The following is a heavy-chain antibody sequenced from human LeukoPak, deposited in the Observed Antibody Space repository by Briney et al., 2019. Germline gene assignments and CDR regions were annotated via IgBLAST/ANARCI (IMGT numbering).Heavy chain of an antibody. V-gene: IGHV1-18*01. D-gene: IGHD3-16*01. CDR2: IGTSNGTP. J-gene: IGHJ3*01. CDR3: AIEDPGGAFDV. Sequence: GASVKVSFKASGYTFTNYVISWVRPAPGQGRAWVGWIGTSNGTPDYTQSLQGRVTMTTATSTSTAYMELRSLKSDDTAVYYCAIEDPGGAFDVWGRGTMVIVSS. CDR1: GYTFTNYV.